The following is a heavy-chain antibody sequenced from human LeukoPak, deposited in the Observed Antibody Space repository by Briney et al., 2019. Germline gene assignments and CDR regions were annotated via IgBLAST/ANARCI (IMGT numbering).Heavy chain of an antibody. CDR3: ARLDYGDYSSGEAFDI. V-gene: IGHV4-39*01. D-gene: IGHD4-17*01. J-gene: IGHJ3*02. Sequence: SETLSLTCTVSGGSISSSSYYWGWIRQPPGKGLEWIGSIYYSGSTYYNPSLKTRVTISVDTSKNQFSLKVTSVTAADTAVFYCARLDYGDYSSGEAFDIWGQGTMVTVSS. CDR2: IYYSGST. CDR1: GGSISSSSYY.